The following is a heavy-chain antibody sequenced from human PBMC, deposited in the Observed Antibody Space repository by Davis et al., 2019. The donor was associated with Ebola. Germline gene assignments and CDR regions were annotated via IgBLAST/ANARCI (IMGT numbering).Heavy chain of an antibody. J-gene: IGHJ2*01. CDR3: TRHVSGDFWYFDL. CDR2: IYRDGRT. CDR1: GFIFSSYV. V-gene: IGHV3-66*04. D-gene: IGHD4-17*01. Sequence: GESLKISCAASGFIFSSYVMSWVRQAPGKGLEWVSVIYRDGRTYHADSVKGRFTISRDNSKNTVYLQMNSLRAEDTAVYYCTRHVSGDFWYFDLWGRGTLVTVSS.